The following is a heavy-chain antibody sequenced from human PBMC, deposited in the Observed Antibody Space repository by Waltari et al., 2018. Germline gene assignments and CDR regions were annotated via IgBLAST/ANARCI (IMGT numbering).Heavy chain of an antibody. D-gene: IGHD7-27*01. Sequence: EVQLVESGGGLVKPGGSLRLSCAASGFTFSSYSMNWVRQAPGKGLGWVSSISSSSSYIYYADSVKGRFTISRDNAKNSLYLQMNSLRAEDTAVYYCARVQTGEIGFDYWGQGTLVTVSS. J-gene: IGHJ4*02. CDR2: ISSSSSYI. CDR3: ARVQTGEIGFDY. V-gene: IGHV3-21*01. CDR1: GFTFSSYS.